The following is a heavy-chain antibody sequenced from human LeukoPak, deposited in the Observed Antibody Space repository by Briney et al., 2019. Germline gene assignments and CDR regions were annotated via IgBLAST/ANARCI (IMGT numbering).Heavy chain of an antibody. CDR1: GGSFSGYY. D-gene: IGHD3-3*01. Sequence: SETLSLTCAAYGGSFSGYYWSWIRQPPGKGLEWIGEINHSGSTNYNPSLRSRVTMSLDTSKDQFSLKLTSVTAADTAVYHCARSDFWSGYRFDYWGQGTLVTVSS. J-gene: IGHJ4*02. CDR3: ARSDFWSGYRFDY. V-gene: IGHV4-34*01. CDR2: INHSGST.